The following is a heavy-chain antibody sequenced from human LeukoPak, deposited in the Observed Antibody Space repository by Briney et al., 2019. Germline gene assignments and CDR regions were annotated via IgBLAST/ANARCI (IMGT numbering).Heavy chain of an antibody. CDR1: GFIFSTYA. D-gene: IGHD1-26*01. CDR2: ISDSGDYT. CDR3: AKPSGILLITNPQS. Sequence: PGGSLRLSCAASGFIFSTYAMYWVRQAPGKGLEWVSGISDSGDYTYYADSVKGRFTISRDNSKNTLYLQMNSLRAEDTAIYYCAKPSGILLITNPQSWGQGTLVTVSS. J-gene: IGHJ5*02. V-gene: IGHV3-23*01.